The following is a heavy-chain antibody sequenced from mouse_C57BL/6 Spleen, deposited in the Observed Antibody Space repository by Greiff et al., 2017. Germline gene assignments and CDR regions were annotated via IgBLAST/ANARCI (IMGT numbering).Heavy chain of an antibody. CDR3: ASPHYGSSHVDY. J-gene: IGHJ2*01. Sequence: QVHVKQSGPELVKPGASVKISCKASGYAFSSSWMNWVKQRPGKGLEWIGRIYPGDGDTNYNGKFKGKATLTADKSSSTAYMQLSRLTSEDSAVYFCASPHYGSSHVDYWGQGTTLTVSS. CDR1: GYAFSSSW. CDR2: IYPGDGDT. V-gene: IGHV1-82*01. D-gene: IGHD1-1*01.